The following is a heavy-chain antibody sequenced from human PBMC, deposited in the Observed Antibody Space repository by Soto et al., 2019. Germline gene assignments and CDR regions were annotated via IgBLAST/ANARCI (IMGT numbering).Heavy chain of an antibody. CDR3: ARVAVAGTRVDY. CDR2: IYHSGST. V-gene: IGHV4-4*02. D-gene: IGHD6-19*01. CDR1: GGSISGSNW. J-gene: IGHJ4*02. Sequence: SETLSLTCAVSGGSISGSNWWSWVRQPPGKGLEWIGEIYHSGSTNYNPSLKSRVTISVDKSKNQFSLKLSSVAAADTAVYYCARVAVAGTRVDYWGQGTLVTVS.